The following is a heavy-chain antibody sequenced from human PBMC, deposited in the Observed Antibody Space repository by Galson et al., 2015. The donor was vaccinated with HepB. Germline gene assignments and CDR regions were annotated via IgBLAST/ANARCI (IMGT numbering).Heavy chain of an antibody. CDR2: IIPILGIA. CDR1: GGTFSSYA. Sequence: SVKVSCKASGGTFSSYAISWVRQAPGQGLEWMGGIIPILGIANYAQKFQGRVTITADKSTSTAYMELSSLRSEDTAVYYCARDSLIRRGKDHSTSVYYYYYYMDVWGKGTTVTVSS. V-gene: IGHV1-69*10. J-gene: IGHJ6*03. CDR3: ARDSLIRRGKDHSTSVYYYYYYMDV. D-gene: IGHD1-26*01.